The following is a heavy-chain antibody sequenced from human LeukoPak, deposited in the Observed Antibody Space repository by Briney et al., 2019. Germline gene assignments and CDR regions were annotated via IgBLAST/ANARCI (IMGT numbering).Heavy chain of an antibody. CDR2: FDPEDGET. J-gene: IGHJ4*02. CDR3: ATLSSGWYASIFYFDY. V-gene: IGHV1-24*01. D-gene: IGHD6-19*01. Sequence: ASVKVSCEVSGYTLTELSMHWVRQAPGKGLEWMGGFDPEDGETIYAQKFQGRVTMTEDTSTDTAYMELSSLRSEDTAVYYCATLSSGWYASIFYFDYWGQGTLVTVSS. CDR1: GYTLTELS.